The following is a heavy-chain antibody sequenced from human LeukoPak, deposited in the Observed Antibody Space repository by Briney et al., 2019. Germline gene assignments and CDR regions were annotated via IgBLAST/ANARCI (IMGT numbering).Heavy chain of an antibody. J-gene: IGHJ4*02. V-gene: IGHV4-59*01. CDR1: DGSISSYF. Sequence: SETLSLTCTVSDGSISSYFWSWIRQPPGKGLEWIGHIYYSGSTNYNPSLKSRVTISVDTSKNQFSLQLRSVTAADTAVYYCAREGGYNSGWPYFNYWGQGTLVPVSS. CDR2: IYYSGST. D-gene: IGHD6-19*01. CDR3: AREGGYNSGWPYFNY.